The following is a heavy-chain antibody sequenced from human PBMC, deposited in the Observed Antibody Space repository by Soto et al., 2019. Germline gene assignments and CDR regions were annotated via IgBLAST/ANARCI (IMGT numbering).Heavy chain of an antibody. J-gene: IGHJ4*02. D-gene: IGHD6-19*01. CDR1: GFTFTSYG. CDR3: ARDSHVGSGWQLTADY. V-gene: IGHV3-33*01. Sequence: GGSLRLSCAASGFTFTSYGMHWVRQAPGKGLEWVAVIWYDGSNKYYAESVKGRFTISRDNSKNTLYLQMNSLRAEDTAVYYCARDSHVGSGWQLTADYWGQGTLVTVSS. CDR2: IWYDGSNK.